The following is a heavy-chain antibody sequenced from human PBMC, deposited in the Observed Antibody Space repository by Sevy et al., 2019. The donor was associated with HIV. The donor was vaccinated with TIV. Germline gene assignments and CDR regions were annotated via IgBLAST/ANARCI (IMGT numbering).Heavy chain of an antibody. CDR1: GFTFSSYE. J-gene: IGHJ6*02. CDR2: ISSSGSTI. Sequence: GGSLRLSCAASGFTFSSYEMNWVHQAPGKGLEWVSYISSSGSTIYYADSVKGRFTISRDNAKNSLYLQMNSLRVEDTAVYYCAREFQVVVTANYYYYYGMDVWGQGTTVTVSS. D-gene: IGHD2-21*02. CDR3: AREFQVVVTANYYYYYGMDV. V-gene: IGHV3-48*03.